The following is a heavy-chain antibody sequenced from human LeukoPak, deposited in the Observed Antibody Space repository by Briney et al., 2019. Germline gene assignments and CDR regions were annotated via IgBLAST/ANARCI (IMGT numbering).Heavy chain of an antibody. J-gene: IGHJ5*02. CDR3: ARVVDIVVVPAAHWFDP. CDR2: IYYSGST. V-gene: IGHV4-31*03. Sequence: PSQTLSLTCTVSGGSISSGGCYWSWIRQHPGKGLEWIGYIYYSGSTYYNPSLKSRVTISVDTSKNQFSLKLSSVTAADTAVYYCARVVDIVVVPAAHWFDPWGQGTLVTVSS. CDR1: GGSISSGGCY. D-gene: IGHD2-2*01.